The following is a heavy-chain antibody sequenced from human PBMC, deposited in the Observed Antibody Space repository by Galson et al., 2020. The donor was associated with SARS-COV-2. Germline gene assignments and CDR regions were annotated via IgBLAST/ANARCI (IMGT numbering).Heavy chain of an antibody. V-gene: IGHV3-21*01. CDR1: GFAFSSYT. D-gene: IGHD3-10*01. CDR3: ARSPPASTSGTSIYFDS. CDR2: LDTSRTYI. J-gene: IGHJ4*02. Sequence: GESLKLSCAASGFAFSSYTMNWVRQAPGKGLEWVACLDTSRTYIYHADSLKGRFTISRDNAENSLYLQMNSLRAEDTAVYYCARSPPASTSGTSIYFDSWGQGTPVTASS.